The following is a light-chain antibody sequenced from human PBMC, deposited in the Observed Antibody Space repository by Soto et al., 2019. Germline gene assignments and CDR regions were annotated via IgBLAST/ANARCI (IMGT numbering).Light chain of an antibody. J-gene: IGKJ4*01. CDR3: QQRNSWPLT. Sequence: EIVLTQSPATLSLSPGERATLSCRASQSVNSYLAWYQQKPGQAPSLLIYDASNRATGIPARFSGSGSGTDFTRTISSLEPEDFAVYYCQQRNSWPLTFGGGTKVEIK. CDR1: QSVNSY. CDR2: DAS. V-gene: IGKV3-11*01.